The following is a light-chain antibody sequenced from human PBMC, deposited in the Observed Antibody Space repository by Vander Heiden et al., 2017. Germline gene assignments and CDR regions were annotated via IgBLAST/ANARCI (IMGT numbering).Light chain of an antibody. CDR2: GAS. V-gene: IGKV3-20*01. CDR1: QSVSSSY. Sequence: LLTQSPGTVSLSRGERLTLSCRASQSVSSSYLAWYQHKPGQAPRLLMYGASTRATGIPDRFIGGGSGTVFNLTISRLEPEDCAVYFCHQSDNSPQTFGLGTKLEIK. J-gene: IGKJ2*01. CDR3: HQSDNSPQT.